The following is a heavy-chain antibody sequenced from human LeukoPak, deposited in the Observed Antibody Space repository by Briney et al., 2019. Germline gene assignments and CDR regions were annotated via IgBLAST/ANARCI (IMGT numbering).Heavy chain of an antibody. CDR2: IYHSGST. CDR1: GYSISSGYY. J-gene: IGHJ4*02. CDR3: ASRTGLRYFDWLDY. D-gene: IGHD3-9*01. V-gene: IGHV4-38-2*02. Sequence: PSETLSLTCTVSGYSISSGYYWGWIRQPPGKGLEWIGSIYHSGSTNYNPSLKSRVTISVNTSKNQFSLKLSSVTAADTAVYYCASRTGLRYFDWLDYWGQGTLVTVSS.